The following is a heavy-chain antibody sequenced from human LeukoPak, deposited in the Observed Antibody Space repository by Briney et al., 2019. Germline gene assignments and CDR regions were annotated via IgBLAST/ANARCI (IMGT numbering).Heavy chain of an antibody. V-gene: IGHV5-51*01. J-gene: IGHJ6*02. CDR1: GYSFTSYW. Sequence: GESLKISCKGSGYSFTSYWIGWVRQMPGKGLEWMGIIHPGDSDTTYSPSFQGQVTISADKSISTAYLQWSSLKASDTAMYYCARRDGYCSSTSCYADYYYGMDVWGQGTTITVSS. CDR3: ARRDGYCSSTSCYADYYYGMDV. CDR2: IHPGDSDT. D-gene: IGHD2-2*01.